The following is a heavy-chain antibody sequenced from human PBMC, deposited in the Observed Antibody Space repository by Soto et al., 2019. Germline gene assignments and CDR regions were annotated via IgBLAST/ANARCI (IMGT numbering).Heavy chain of an antibody. V-gene: IGHV4-4*07. CDR2: MYSTGGT. Sequence: QVQLHESGPGLVKPSETLSLTCNVSGDSVGRFYWSWIRQSAEKGLEWIGRMYSTGGTAYNPALKGRITISLDRSNNHGSLEMKSVTAADTAVYFCARALSGTGLDIWGRGTRVTVSS. CDR1: GDSVGRFY. CDR3: ARALSGTGLDI. D-gene: IGHD1-26*01. J-gene: IGHJ6*02.